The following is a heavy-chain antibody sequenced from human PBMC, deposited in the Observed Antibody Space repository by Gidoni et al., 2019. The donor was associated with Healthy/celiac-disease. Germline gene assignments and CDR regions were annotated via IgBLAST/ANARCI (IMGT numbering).Heavy chain of an antibody. Sequence: EVQLVQSGAEVKKPGESLKISCKGSGNSFTSYWIGWVRPMHGKGLEWMGIIYPGDSDTRYSPSFQGQVTISADKSISTAYLQWSSLKASDTAMYYCARRKGGRIAATWRRTGAGDYYYYYMDVWGKGTTVTVSS. CDR3: ARRKGGRIAATWRRTGAGDYYYYYMDV. CDR2: IYPGDSDT. D-gene: IGHD6-13*01. CDR1: GNSFTSYW. V-gene: IGHV5-51*03. J-gene: IGHJ6*03.